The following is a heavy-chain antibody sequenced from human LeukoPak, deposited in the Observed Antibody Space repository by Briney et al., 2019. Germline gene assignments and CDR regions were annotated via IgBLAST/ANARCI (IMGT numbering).Heavy chain of an antibody. D-gene: IGHD2-8*02. Sequence: SETLSLTCTVSGGSISSYYCSWVRQPPGKGPVWIGYIYKSGSTKYNPSLKSRVTISVDTSKNQFSLKLSSVTAADTAVYYCASSTGWPGFDNWGQGTLITVSS. CDR1: GGSISSYY. J-gene: IGHJ4*02. CDR3: ASSTGWPGFDN. V-gene: IGHV4-59*01. CDR2: IYKSGST.